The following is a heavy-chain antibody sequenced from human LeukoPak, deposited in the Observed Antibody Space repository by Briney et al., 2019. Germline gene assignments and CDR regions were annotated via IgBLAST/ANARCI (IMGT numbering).Heavy chain of an antibody. J-gene: IGHJ4*02. V-gene: IGHV3-21*01. CDR3: ARGKYDSSGYPLLGFDY. CDR1: GFSFSSYG. CDR2: ISGSGGEI. Sequence: GGPLRLSCAASGFSFSSYGMTWVRQAPGKGLEWVSSISGSGGEIHYADSVKGRFTISRDNAKKSLYLQMNSLRAEDTAVYYCARGKYDSSGYPLLGFDYWGQGTLVTVSS. D-gene: IGHD3-22*01.